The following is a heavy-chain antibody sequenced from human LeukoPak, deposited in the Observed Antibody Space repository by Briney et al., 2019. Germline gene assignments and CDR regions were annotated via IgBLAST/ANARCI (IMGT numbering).Heavy chain of an antibody. CDR1: GFSLYTYS. J-gene: IGHJ4*02. D-gene: IGHD3-22*01. V-gene: IGHV3-21*01. Sequence: GGSLRLSCAVSGFSLYTYSMNWVRQAPGKGLEWVSSITSTSTYIYYADSVKGRFTISRDNAKNSLYLQMNSLRVEDTAVYYCARVGSAAPVTSSGRTIDYWGQGTLVIVSS. CDR2: ITSTSTYI. CDR3: ARVGSAAPVTSSGRTIDY.